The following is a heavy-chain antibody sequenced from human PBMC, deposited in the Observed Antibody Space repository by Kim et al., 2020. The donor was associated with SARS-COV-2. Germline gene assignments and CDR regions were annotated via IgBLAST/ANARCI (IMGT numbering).Heavy chain of an antibody. J-gene: IGHJ4*02. D-gene: IGHD3-16*02. V-gene: IGHV3-11*01. Sequence: VKGRFTISWDNAKNSLYLQMNSLRAEDTAVYYCARSITFGGVIGSYYFDYWGQGTLVTVSS. CDR3: ARSITFGGVIGSYYFDY.